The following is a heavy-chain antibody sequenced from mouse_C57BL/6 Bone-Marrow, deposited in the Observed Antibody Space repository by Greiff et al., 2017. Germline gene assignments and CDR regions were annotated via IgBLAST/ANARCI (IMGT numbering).Heavy chain of an antibody. CDR1: GYAFTNYL. CDR2: INPGNGGT. J-gene: IGHJ2*01. Sequence: QVQLKESGAELVRPGTSVKVSCKASGYAFTNYLIEWVKQRPGQGLEWIGVINPGNGGTTYNEKFKGKATLTADKSSSTAYRQLSSLTSEDSAVYFCARWWVYFVYWGQGTTLTVSS. D-gene: IGHD1-1*02. V-gene: IGHV1-54*01. CDR3: ARWWVYFVY.